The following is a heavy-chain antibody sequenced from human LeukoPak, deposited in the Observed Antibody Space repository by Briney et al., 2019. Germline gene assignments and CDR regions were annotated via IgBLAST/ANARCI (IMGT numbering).Heavy chain of an antibody. CDR2: INPNSGGT. CDR3: ARSELLFHPFDY. CDR1: GYTFTGYY. Sequence: GASVKVSCKASGYTFTGYYMVGVRRAPGQGPEGMGWINPNSGGTNYAQKFQGRVTMTRDTSISTAYMELSRLRSDDTAVYYCARSELLFHPFDYWGQGTLVTVSS. J-gene: IGHJ4*02. D-gene: IGHD2-21*01. V-gene: IGHV1-2*02.